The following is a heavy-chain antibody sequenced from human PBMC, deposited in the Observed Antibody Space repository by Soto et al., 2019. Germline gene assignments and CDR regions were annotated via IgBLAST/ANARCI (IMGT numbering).Heavy chain of an antibody. CDR1: GFTFNSYS. J-gene: IGHJ5*02. CDR3: ARVRGLEEVWFDA. V-gene: IGHV3-48*02. CDR2: ISSTGATI. D-gene: IGHD3-10*01. Sequence: GGSLRLSCAASGFTFNSYSMNWVRQAPGEGLEWISYISSTGATIYYADSVQGRFTVSRDNARNSLFLQMSGLRDDDTAVYYCARVRGLEEVWFDAWGQGVLVTVSS.